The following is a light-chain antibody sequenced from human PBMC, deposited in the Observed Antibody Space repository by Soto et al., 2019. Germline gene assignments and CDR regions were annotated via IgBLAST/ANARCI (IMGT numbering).Light chain of an antibody. Sequence: QSVLTQPPSVSGAPGQRVTISCTGSSSNIGAGYDVHWYQQLPGTAPKLLIYGNSNRPSGVPDRFSGSKSGTSASLAITGLQAEDVADYYCQSFGSSLSGYVFGTGTKV. V-gene: IGLV1-40*01. CDR2: GNS. J-gene: IGLJ1*01. CDR1: SSNIGAGYD. CDR3: QSFGSSLSGYV.